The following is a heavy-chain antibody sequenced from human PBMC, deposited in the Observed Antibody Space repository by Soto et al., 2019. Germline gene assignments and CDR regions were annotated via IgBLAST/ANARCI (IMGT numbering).Heavy chain of an antibody. V-gene: IGHV4-59*08. D-gene: IGHD3-9*01. CDR2: IYYSGST. CDR1: GASISSYY. CDR3: ARHDLSGYFPDY. J-gene: IGHJ4*02. Sequence: SETLSLTCTVSGASISSYYWSWIRQPPGKGLEWIGYIYYSGSTNYNPSLNSRVTISVDTSKNQFSLKLSSVTAADTAVYYCARHDLSGYFPDYWGQGTLVTVSS.